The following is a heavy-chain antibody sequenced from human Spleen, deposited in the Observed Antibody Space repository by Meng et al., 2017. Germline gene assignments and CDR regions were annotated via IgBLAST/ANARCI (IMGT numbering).Heavy chain of an antibody. Sequence: VQLQQLGAGLLKPSETLSLTCTVYGWSFSGFYWTWIRQPPGKGLEWIGEINHSGSTNYNPSLKSRVTMSIDTSKNQISLKLSSVTAADTAVYYCARGVVGDYWYFDLWGRGTLVTVSS. CDR2: INHSGST. CDR3: ARGVVGDYWYFDL. J-gene: IGHJ2*01. CDR1: GWSFSGFY. V-gene: IGHV4-34*01. D-gene: IGHD3-10*01.